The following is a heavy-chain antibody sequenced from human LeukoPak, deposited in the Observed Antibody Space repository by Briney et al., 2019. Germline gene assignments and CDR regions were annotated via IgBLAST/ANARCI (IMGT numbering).Heavy chain of an antibody. V-gene: IGHV1-2*02. CDR2: INPNSGGT. CDR3: ATDQGRRSGYSAFDV. D-gene: IGHD3-3*01. Sequence: ASVKVSCKASGYTFTGYYMHWARQAPGQGLEWMGWINPNSGGTNYAQKFQGRVTMTRDTSISTAYMELSSLRSEDTAVYYCATDQGRRSGYSAFDVWGQGTMVTVSS. J-gene: IGHJ3*01. CDR1: GYTFTGYY.